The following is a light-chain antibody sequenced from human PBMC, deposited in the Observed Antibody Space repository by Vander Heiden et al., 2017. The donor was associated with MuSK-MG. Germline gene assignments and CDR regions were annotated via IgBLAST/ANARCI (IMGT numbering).Light chain of an antibody. V-gene: IGLV2-14*01. J-gene: IGLJ1*01. Sequence: QSALTQPASVSGSPGQSITISCTGTSSDVGGYNYVSWYQQHPGKAPKLMSYEVSNRPSGVSNRFSGSKSGNTASLTISGLQAEDEADYYCSSYTSSSTRLYVFGTGTKVTVI. CDR1: SSDVGGYNY. CDR3: SSYTSSSTRLYV. CDR2: EVS.